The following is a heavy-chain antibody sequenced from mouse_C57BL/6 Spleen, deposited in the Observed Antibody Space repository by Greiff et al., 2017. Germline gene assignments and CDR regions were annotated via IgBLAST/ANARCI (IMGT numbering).Heavy chain of an antibody. J-gene: IGHJ2*01. V-gene: IGHV1-69*01. CDR1: GYTFTSSW. CDR2: FDPSDSYP. D-gene: IGHD2-5*01. Sequence: QVQLQQPGAELVMPGASVKLSCKASGYTFTSSWMPWVKQRPGQGLEWIGEFDPSDSYPTYNQKFKGKSTLPVDKSSSTAYMQLRSLTSEDSAVYYCARSHCSNYGVFDYWGQGTTLTVSS. CDR3: ARSHCSNYGVFDY.